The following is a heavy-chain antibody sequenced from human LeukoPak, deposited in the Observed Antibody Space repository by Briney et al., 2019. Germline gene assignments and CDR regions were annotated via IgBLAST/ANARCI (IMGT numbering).Heavy chain of an antibody. D-gene: IGHD4/OR15-4a*01. CDR3: ARRAGAYSHPYDY. Sequence: ASVKGSCKTFCYTIISYSINRVGPAPGHGPELLGWISAYNGNTNYAQKLQGRVTMTTDTSTSTAYMELRSLRSDDTAVYYCARRAGAYSHPYDYWGQGTLVTVSS. CDR1: CYTIISYS. V-gene: IGHV1-18*01. CDR2: ISAYNGNT. J-gene: IGHJ4*02.